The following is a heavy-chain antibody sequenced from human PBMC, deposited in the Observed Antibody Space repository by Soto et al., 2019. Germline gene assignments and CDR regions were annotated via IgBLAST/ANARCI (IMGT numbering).Heavy chain of an antibody. J-gene: IGHJ6*02. V-gene: IGHV4-39*01. Sequence: QLQLQESGPGLVKPSETLSLTCSVSGDSISSGGYYWVWIRQPPGKGLEWIGSIYYSGNTFYNASLKSRLTISGDTSKNQFSLKLSSVTAADTAVYYCASHLGYGYAMDVWGQGTTVTVSS. CDR1: GDSISSGGYY. D-gene: IGHD5-12*01. CDR3: ASHLGYGYAMDV. CDR2: IYYSGNT.